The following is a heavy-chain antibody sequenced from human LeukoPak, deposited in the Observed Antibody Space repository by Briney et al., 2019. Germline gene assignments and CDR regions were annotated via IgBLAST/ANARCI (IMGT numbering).Heavy chain of an antibody. D-gene: IGHD6-19*01. V-gene: IGHV3-23*01. CDR2: VSGSGGIT. Sequence: GGSLRLSCAATGFTFNSYAMTWVRQAPGKGLEWVSHVSGSGGITYYADSVKGRFTISRDNSKNTLYLQMNSLRAEDTAVYYCAKTTAGNSSGRYPGWPVDYWGQGTLVTVSS. CDR1: GFTFNSYA. J-gene: IGHJ4*02. CDR3: AKTTAGNSSGRYPGWPVDY.